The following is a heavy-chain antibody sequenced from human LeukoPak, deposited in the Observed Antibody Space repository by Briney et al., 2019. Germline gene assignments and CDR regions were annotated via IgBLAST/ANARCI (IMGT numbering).Heavy chain of an antibody. J-gene: IGHJ3*02. V-gene: IGHV1-2*02. CDR3: ARVSFSVVTPTYAFDI. CDR2: INPNSGGT. D-gene: IGHD4-23*01. Sequence: ASVKVSCKASGYTFTGYYVHWVRQAPGQGLEWMGWINPNSGGTNYAQKFQGRVTMTRDTSISTAYMELSRLRSDDTAVYYCARVSFSVVTPTYAFDIWGQGTMVTVSS. CDR1: GYTFTGYY.